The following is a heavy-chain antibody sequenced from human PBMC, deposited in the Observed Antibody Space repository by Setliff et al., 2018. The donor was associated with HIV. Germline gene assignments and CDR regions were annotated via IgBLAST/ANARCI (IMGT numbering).Heavy chain of an antibody. CDR2: VTHSGRT. J-gene: IGHJ4*02. V-gene: IGHV4-61*01. Sequence: PSETLSLTCSVSGDSVSSVNYYWSWIRQPPGKGLEWIGEVTHSGRTNYNPSLENRVTTSVDTSKKQFSLRLTSVTAADTAVYYCARGVRDNSGWSSYYFDYWGQGTLVTVSS. CDR3: ARGVRDNSGWSSYYFDY. D-gene: IGHD6-19*01. CDR1: GDSVSSVNYY.